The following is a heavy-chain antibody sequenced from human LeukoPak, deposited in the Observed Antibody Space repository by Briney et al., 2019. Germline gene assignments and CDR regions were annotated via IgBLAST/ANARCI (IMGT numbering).Heavy chain of an antibody. CDR3: VRGGPSTWS. CDR1: EFYW. Sequence: PGGSLRLSCAASEFYWMHWVRQAPGKGLVWVSRINPDGSVTSYADSVKGRFTISRDNAKNSLYLQMNNLRAEDTAVYYCVRGGPSTWSWGQGTLVTVSS. V-gene: IGHV3-74*01. D-gene: IGHD2-15*01. CDR2: INPDGSVT. J-gene: IGHJ5*02.